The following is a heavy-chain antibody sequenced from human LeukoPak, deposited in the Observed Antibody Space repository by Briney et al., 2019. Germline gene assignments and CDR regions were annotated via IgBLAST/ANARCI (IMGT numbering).Heavy chain of an antibody. CDR2: MYRDDHT. J-gene: IGHJ4*02. V-gene: IGHV3-66*01. D-gene: IGHD3-10*01. Sequence: GGSLRFSCAASGFAVSSKYMTWVRQAPGKGLECVSLMYRDDHTYYADSVKGRFTISRDSSKNTLYLQMNSLRADDTAVYYCARAHTTITSPFDYWGQGTLVTVSS. CDR3: ARAHTTITSPFDY. CDR1: GFAVSSKY.